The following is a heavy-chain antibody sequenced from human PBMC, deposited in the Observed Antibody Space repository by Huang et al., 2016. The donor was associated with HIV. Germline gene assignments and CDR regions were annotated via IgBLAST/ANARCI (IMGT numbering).Heavy chain of an antibody. Sequence: QITLKESGPTLVKPTQTLTLTCTFSGFSLDTRGLGVGWVCQPPGKALEWLALIYWNDDEGYRQAYSPSLKSRLTITRDTSKNQVVLTMTDMDPVDTATYYCARTSSYQILCSVFDIWGQGTVVTVSS. J-gene: IGHJ3*02. D-gene: IGHD3-10*02. CDR2: IYWNDDE. CDR1: GFSLDTRGLG. V-gene: IGHV2-5*01. CDR3: ARTSSYQILCSVFDI.